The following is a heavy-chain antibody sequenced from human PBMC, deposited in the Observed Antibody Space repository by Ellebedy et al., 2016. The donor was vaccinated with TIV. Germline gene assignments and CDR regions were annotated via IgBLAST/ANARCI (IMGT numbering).Heavy chain of an antibody. D-gene: IGHD2-21*02. V-gene: IGHV4-59*08. CDR3: AKLGVTTPLDY. CDR2: IPYSGNI. Sequence: MPSETLSLTCAVYVGSFSGYYWSWIRQPPGKGLEWIGNIPYSGNINYNPSLRSRVTMSVDMSKSQFSLKLSSVTDADTAIYYCAKLGVTTPLDYWGQGTLVTVSS. J-gene: IGHJ4*02. CDR1: VGSFSGYY.